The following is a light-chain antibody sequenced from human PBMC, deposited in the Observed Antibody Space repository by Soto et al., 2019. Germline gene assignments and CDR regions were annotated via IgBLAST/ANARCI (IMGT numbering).Light chain of an antibody. CDR3: QHYGTSAL. Sequence: EIVLTQSPGTLSLSPGERATLSCRASQSVSDMNLAWYQQKPGQAPRLLIYASNRATGIPDRFSGSGSGTDFTLTISRLEPEDFAVYYCQHYGTSALFGPGTKVEIK. CDR2: AS. V-gene: IGKV3-20*01. CDR1: QSVSDMN. J-gene: IGKJ3*01.